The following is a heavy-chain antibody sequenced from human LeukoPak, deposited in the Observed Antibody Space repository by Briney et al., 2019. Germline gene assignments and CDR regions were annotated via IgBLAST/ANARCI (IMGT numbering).Heavy chain of an antibody. J-gene: IGHJ6*02. CDR2: IRGSGGST. D-gene: IGHD4/OR15-4a*01. Sequence: GGSLRLSCAASGFTFSSYAMSWVRQAPGKGLEWVSAIRGSGGSTYYADSVKGRFTISRDNSKNTLYLQINSLRAEDTAVYYCAKALTTKQGYYYYYGMDVWGQGTTVTVSS. CDR1: GFTFSSYA. CDR3: AKALTTKQGYYYYYGMDV. V-gene: IGHV3-23*01.